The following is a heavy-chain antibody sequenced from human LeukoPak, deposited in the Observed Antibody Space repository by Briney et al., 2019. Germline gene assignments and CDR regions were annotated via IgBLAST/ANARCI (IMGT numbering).Heavy chain of an antibody. V-gene: IGHV4-4*07. D-gene: IGHD1-26*01. J-gene: IGHJ6*03. CDR3: ARVGASYYYYYMDV. CDR2: IYTSGST. CDR1: GGSISSYY. Sequence: TSETLSLTCTVSGGSISSYYWSWIRQPAGKGLEWIGRIYTSGSTNYNPSLKSRVTMSVDTSKNQFSLKLSSVTAADTAVYYCARVGASYYYYYMDVWGKGTTVTVSS.